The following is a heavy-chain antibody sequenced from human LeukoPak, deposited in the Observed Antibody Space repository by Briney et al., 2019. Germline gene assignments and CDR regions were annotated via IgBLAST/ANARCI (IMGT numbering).Heavy chain of an antibody. D-gene: IGHD3-16*02. J-gene: IGHJ4*02. CDR3: ARRRLEILWGSYRYPPYYFDY. V-gene: IGHV4-34*01. Sequence: SETLSLTCAVYGGSFSGYYWSWVRQPPGKGLEWIGEINHSGSTNYNPSLKSRVTISVDTSKNQFSLKMSSVTAADTAVYYCARRRLEILWGSYRYPPYYFDYWGQGTLVTVSS. CDR1: GGSFSGYY. CDR2: INHSGST.